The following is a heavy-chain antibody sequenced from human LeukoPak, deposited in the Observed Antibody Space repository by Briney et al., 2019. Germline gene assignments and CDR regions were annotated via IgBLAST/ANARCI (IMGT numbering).Heavy chain of an antibody. CDR3: ARDGGERWLQFGAFDI. D-gene: IGHD5-24*01. V-gene: IGHV3-7*01. CDR1: GFTFSSYW. CDR2: IKEDAGEI. J-gene: IGHJ3*02. Sequence: SGGSLRLSCAASGFTFSSYWMSWVRQAPGKGLEWVANIKEDAGEIYYVDSVKGRFTISRDNAKNSVYLQMNSLRAEDTAVYYCARDGGERWLQFGAFDIWGQGTMVTVSS.